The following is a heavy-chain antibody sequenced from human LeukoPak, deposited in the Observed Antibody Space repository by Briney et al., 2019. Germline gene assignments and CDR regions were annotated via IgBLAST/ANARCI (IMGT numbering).Heavy chain of an antibody. CDR2: INPNSGGT. CDR3: TRGDGYINYYYYMDV. CDR1: GYTFTGYY. Sequence: ASVKVSCKASGYTFTGYYMHWVRQAPGQGLEWMGRINPNSGGTNYAQKFQGRVTMTRDTSISTAYMELSRLRSDDTAVYYFTRGDGYINYYYYMDVWGKGATVTVSS. D-gene: IGHD1-1*01. V-gene: IGHV1-2*06. J-gene: IGHJ6*03.